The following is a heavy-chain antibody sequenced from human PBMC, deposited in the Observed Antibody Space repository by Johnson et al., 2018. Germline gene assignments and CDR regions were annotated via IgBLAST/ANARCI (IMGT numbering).Heavy chain of an antibody. CDR2: IWYDGSNK. D-gene: IGHD1-26*01. V-gene: IGHV3-33*06. CDR3: AKSGAYSGSYYSHFDY. J-gene: IGHJ4*02. CDR1: GFTFSSYG. Sequence: QVQLQESGGGVVQPGRSLRLSCAASGFTFSSYGMHWVRQAPGKGLEWVAVIWYDGSNKYYADSVKGRFNISRDNSKKTLYLQMNSLRAEDKAVYYCAKSGAYSGSYYSHFDYWGQGTLVTVSS.